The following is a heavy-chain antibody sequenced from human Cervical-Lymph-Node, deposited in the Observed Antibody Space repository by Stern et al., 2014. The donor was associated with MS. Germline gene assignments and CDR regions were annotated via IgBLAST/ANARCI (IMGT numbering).Heavy chain of an antibody. J-gene: IGHJ4*02. CDR2: VSYDGGNK. CDR1: GFTFSTYA. Sequence: MQLVESGGGVVQPGRSLRLSCAASGFTFSTYAMHWVRQAPGQGLEWVAVVSYDGGNKYYADSVRGRFTISRDNSKNTLYLQMNSLRAEDTAVYYCAGAPLWWLHDYWGQGTLVTVSS. V-gene: IGHV3-30*04. D-gene: IGHD5-12*01. CDR3: AGAPLWWLHDY.